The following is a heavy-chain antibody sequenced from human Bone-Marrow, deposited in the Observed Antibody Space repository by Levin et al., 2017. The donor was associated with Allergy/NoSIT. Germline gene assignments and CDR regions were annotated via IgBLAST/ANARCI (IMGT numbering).Heavy chain of an antibody. CDR3: ARDLPADDAFDI. Sequence: GGSLRLSCAASGFTFSSYAMHWVRQAPGKGLEWVAVISYDGSNKYYADSVKGRFTISRDNSKNTLYLQMNSLRAEDTAVYYCARDLPADDAFDIWGQGTMVTVSS. CDR2: ISYDGSNK. J-gene: IGHJ3*02. D-gene: IGHD5/OR15-5a*01. V-gene: IGHV3-30-3*01. CDR1: GFTFSSYA.